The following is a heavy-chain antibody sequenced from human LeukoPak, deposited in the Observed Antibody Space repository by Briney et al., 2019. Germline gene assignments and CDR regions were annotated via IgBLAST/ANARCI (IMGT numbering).Heavy chain of an antibody. D-gene: IGHD6-19*01. J-gene: IGHJ5*02. CDR1: GFTFSSNA. CDR3: AKRDTIGWYQGGGWFDP. CDR2: ISGSGGST. V-gene: IGHV3-23*01. Sequence: GGSMKLYCATSGFTFSSNAMSWMRQATGKGKDFVSVISGSGGSTYYADVVKGRFTISRDNSKNTLYLQMNSLRAEDTAVYYCAKRDTIGWYQGGGWFDPWGQGNLVTVSS.